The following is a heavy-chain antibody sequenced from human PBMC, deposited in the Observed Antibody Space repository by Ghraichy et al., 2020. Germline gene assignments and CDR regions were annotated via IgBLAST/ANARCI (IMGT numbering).Heavy chain of an antibody. J-gene: IGHJ6*02. V-gene: IGHV3-30*18. Sequence: LSLTCAASGLIFSRYGIHWVRQAPGKGLEWVSVISHDGSEKKYGESVKGRFTVSRDNSRDTTYLQMNSLRAEDTGIYYCVKPQELFHFYYYGLDVWGQGTTVLVS. D-gene: IGHD3-10*01. CDR1: GLIFSRYG. CDR3: VKPQELFHFYYYGLDV. CDR2: ISHDGSEK.